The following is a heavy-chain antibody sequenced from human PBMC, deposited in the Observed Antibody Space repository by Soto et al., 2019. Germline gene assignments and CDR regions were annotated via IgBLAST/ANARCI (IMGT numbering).Heavy chain of an antibody. D-gene: IGHD2-15*01. CDR3: AKARCSGNSCYVPDY. J-gene: IGHJ4*01. V-gene: IGHV3-23*01. CDR1: GFTFNSYT. Sequence: EVQLLESGGGLVQPGGSLRLSCAASGFTFNSYTMAWVRQAPGKGLEWVSSISGSGGSPSYADSVQGRVTISRDNSRNTLSLQMNSLRAEDTATYYCAKARCSGNSCYVPDYWGHGSLVTVSS. CDR2: ISGSGGSP.